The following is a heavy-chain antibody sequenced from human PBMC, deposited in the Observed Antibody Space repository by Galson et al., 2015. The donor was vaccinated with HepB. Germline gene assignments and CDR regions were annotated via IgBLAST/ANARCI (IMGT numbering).Heavy chain of an antibody. CDR3: ARVRYVWGGKGKDYYYMDV. CDR2: INPNSGGT. Sequence: SVKVSCKASGYTFTGYYMHWVRQAPGQGLEWMGWINPNSGGTNYAQKFQGRVTMTRDTSISTAYMELSRLRSDDTAVYYCARVRYVWGGKGKDYYYMDVWGKGTTVTVSS. J-gene: IGHJ6*03. CDR1: GYTFTGYY. V-gene: IGHV1-2*02. D-gene: IGHD3-16*01.